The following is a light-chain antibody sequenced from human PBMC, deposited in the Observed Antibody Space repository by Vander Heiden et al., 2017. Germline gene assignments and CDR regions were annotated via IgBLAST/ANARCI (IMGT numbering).Light chain of an antibody. J-gene: IGLJ2*01. CDR2: EGS. V-gene: IGLV2-23*01. Sequence: QSALTQPASVSGSPGQSITISCTGTSSDVGSYNLVSWYQQHPGKAPKLMIYEGSKRPSGVSNRFSGSKSGNTASLTISGLQAEDEADYYCCSYAGSSTLWVFGGGTKLTGL. CDR3: CSYAGSSTLWV. CDR1: SSDVGSYNL.